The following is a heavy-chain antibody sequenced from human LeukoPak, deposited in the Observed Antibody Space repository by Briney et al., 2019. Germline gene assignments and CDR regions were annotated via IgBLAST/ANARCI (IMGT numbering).Heavy chain of an antibody. CDR1: GFTFSRRW. CDR2: MNQDGSAI. J-gene: IGHJ4*02. CDR3: ARTVPGYPDDYFDY. Sequence: GSLRLSCAASGFTFSRRWMSWVRQAPGKGLERVAHMNQDGSAIYYVDSVKGRFTISRDNAKNSLYLQMNGLTVADTAVYYCARTVPGYPDDYFDYWGQGTLVTVSS. V-gene: IGHV3-7*01. D-gene: IGHD6-19*01.